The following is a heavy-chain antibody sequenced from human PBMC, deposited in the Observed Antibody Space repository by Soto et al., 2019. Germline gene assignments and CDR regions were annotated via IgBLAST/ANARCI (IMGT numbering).Heavy chain of an antibody. CDR1: GFTFSSYC. D-gene: IGHD3-9*01. Sequence: AGGSLRISCAASGFTFSSYCLHRVRQGPGKGVGGVAVISYDGSNKYYADSVKGRFTISRDNSKNTLYLQMNSLRAEDTAVYYCAKDGGTELRYFDWYLGTFDYWGQGTLVTVSS. CDR2: ISYDGSNK. J-gene: IGHJ4*02. V-gene: IGHV3-30*18. CDR3: AKDGGTELRYFDWYLGTFDY.